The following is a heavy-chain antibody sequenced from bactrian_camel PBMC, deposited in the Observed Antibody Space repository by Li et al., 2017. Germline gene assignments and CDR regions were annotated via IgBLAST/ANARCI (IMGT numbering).Heavy chain of an antibody. CDR2: TVDDDGA. Sequence: HVQLVESGGGSVQAGGSLRLSCSVSGDSLQNYCMGWFRQAPGKEREGLATVDDDGANYADSVKGRFTISQDNVKNTVFLQMNNLKPEDTAMYVCAINPDYGYCSDGAWAYTRWGQGTQVTVS. D-gene: IGHD5*01. CDR1: GDSLQNYC. J-gene: IGHJ4*01. CDR3: AINPDYGYCSDGAWAYTR. V-gene: IGHV3S63*01.